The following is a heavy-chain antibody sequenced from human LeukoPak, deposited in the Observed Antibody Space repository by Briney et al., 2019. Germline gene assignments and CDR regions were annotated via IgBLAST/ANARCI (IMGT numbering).Heavy chain of an antibody. J-gene: IGHJ4*02. Sequence: GGSLRLSCAASGFTFSSYGMHWVRQAPGKGLEWVAVISYDGSNKYYADSVKGRFTISRDNSKNTLYLQMNSLRAEDTAVYYCAKDLEFYGSGSYYPDYWGQGTLVTVSS. CDR3: AKDLEFYGSGSYYPDY. V-gene: IGHV3-30*18. CDR1: GFTFSSYG. D-gene: IGHD3-10*01. CDR2: ISYDGSNK.